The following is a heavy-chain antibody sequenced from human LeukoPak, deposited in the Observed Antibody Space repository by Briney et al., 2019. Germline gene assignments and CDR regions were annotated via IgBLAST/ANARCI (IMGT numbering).Heavy chain of an antibody. D-gene: IGHD6-19*01. CDR3: ARIRGAVAGSTNWFDL. J-gene: IGHJ5*02. CDR2: IYYSGST. CDR1: GGSISSYY. Sequence: SETLSLTCTVSGGSISSYYWSWIRQPPGKGLEWIGYIYYSGSTNYNPSLKSRVTISVDTSKNQFSLKLSFVTAADTAVYYCARIRGAVAGSTNWFDLWGQGTLVTVSS. V-gene: IGHV4-59*01.